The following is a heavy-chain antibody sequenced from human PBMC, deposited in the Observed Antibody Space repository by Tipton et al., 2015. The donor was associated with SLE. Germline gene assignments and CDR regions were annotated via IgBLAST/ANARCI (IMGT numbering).Heavy chain of an antibody. Sequence: TLSLTCTVSGGSISSGSYYWSWIRQPAGKGLEWIGRIYTSGSTNYNPSLKSRVTISVDTSKNQFSLKLSSVTAADTAVYYCARMGPRAGIAAAGTAPYYGMDVWGQGTTVTVSS. CDR3: ARMGPRAGIAAAGTAPYYGMDV. J-gene: IGHJ6*02. D-gene: IGHD6-13*01. V-gene: IGHV4-61*02. CDR1: GGSISSGSYY. CDR2: IYTSGST.